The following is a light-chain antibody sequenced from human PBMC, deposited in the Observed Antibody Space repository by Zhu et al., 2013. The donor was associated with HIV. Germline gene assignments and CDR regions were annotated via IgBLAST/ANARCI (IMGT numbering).Light chain of an antibody. CDR2: GAS. Sequence: EIVMTQSPATLSVSPGERATLSCRASQSVSSNLAWYQQKPGQAPRLLIYGASRRAIGIPDRFSGSGSGTDFTLTISRLEPEDFAVYYCQQYGTLLRTFGQGTRLEIK. CDR1: QSVSSN. CDR3: QQYGTLLRT. V-gene: IGKV3-20*01. J-gene: IGKJ5*01.